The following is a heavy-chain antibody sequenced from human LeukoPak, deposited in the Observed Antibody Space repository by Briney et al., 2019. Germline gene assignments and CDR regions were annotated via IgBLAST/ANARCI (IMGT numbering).Heavy chain of an antibody. CDR3: ARVGWGSGSYYFDY. V-gene: IGHV3-13*04. Sequence: QPGGCLRLSCPASGLIVSDFDIHWVRQLTGKGLEWVSAIGTTGDTYYPGSVKGRFTISRENAKNSLYIQMNSLRAEDTAVYYCARVGWGSGSYYFDYWGQGTLVTVSS. D-gene: IGHD3-10*01. CDR1: GLIVSDFD. J-gene: IGHJ4*02. CDR2: IGTTGDT.